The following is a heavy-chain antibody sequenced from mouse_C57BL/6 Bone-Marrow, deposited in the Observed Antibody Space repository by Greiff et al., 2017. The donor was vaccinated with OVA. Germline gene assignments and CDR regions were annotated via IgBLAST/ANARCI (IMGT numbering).Heavy chain of an antibody. CDR1: GFTFSSYG. V-gene: IGHV5-6*01. CDR3: ARHGDNGSFFDY. CDR2: ISSGGSYT. D-gene: IGHD1-1*01. Sequence: VQLKESGGDLVKPGGSLKLSCAASGFTFSSYGMSWVRQTPDKRLEWVATISSGGSYTYYPDSVKGRFTISRDNAKNTLYLQMSSLKSEDTAMYYCARHGDNGSFFDYWGQGTTLTVSS. J-gene: IGHJ2*01.